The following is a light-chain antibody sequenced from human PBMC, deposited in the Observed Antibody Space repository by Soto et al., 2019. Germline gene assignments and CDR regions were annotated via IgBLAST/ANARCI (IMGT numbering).Light chain of an antibody. CDR2: AAT. CDR3: QESSTTPAFT. V-gene: IGKV1-39*01. CDR1: HSVASY. J-gene: IGKJ3*01. Sequence: DIQMTQSPSSLSASVGDRVTITCRASHSVASYFNWFQQRPGKAPNLLIYAATTLHTGVPSRFSGSRSGTNFTLTISRLQPEDFATYYCQESSTTPAFTFGPGTKVDFK.